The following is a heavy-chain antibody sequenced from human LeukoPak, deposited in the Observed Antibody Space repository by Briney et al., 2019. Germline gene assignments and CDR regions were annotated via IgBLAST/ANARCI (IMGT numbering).Heavy chain of an antibody. V-gene: IGHV4-4*02. CDR3: ARDYCSSTSCYVHNWFDP. D-gene: IGHD2-2*01. Sequence: PSETLSLTCAVSGGSISSSNWWSWVRQPPGKGLEWIGEIYHSGSTNYNPSLKSRVTISVDKSKNQFSLKLSSVTAADTAVYYCARDYCSSTSCYVHNWFDPWGQGTLVTVSS. CDR1: GGSISSSNW. J-gene: IGHJ5*02. CDR2: IYHSGST.